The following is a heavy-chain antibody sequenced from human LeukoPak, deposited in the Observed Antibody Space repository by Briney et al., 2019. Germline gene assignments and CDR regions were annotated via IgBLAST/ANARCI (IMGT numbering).Heavy chain of an antibody. CDR3: ARAVGATHFDY. CDR2: IKQDGSEK. CDR1: GFTFSSYW. D-gene: IGHD1-26*01. V-gene: IGHV3-7*04. J-gene: IGHJ4*02. Sequence: GGSLRLSCAASGFTFSSYWMSWVRQAPGKGLKWVANIKQDGSEKFYVDSVKGRFTISRDNDKNSLCLQMNSLRAEDTAVYYCARAVGATHFDYWGQGILVTVSS.